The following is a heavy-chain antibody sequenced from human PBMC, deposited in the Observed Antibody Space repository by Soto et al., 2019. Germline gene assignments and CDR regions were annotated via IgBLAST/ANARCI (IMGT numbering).Heavy chain of an antibody. CDR2: INHSGST. CDR3: ARDLGSGTDV. CDR1: GGSFNGYY. D-gene: IGHD3-10*01. Sequence: SETLSLTCAVYGGSFNGYYWSWIRQPPGKGLEWIGEINHSGSTNYNPSLKSRVTISVDTSKNQFSLKLSSVTAADTAGYYCARDLGSGTDVWGQGTTVTVSS. V-gene: IGHV4-34*01. J-gene: IGHJ6*02.